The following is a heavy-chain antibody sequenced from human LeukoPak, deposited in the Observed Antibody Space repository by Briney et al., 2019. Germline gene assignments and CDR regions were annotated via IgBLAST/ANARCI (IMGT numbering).Heavy chain of an antibody. CDR2: IYTSGST. Sequence: SETLSLTCTVSGGSISSGSYYWSWIRQPAGKGLEWIGRIYTSGSTNYNPSLKSRVTISVDTSKNQFSLKLSSVTAADTAVYYCARGYCSSTSCPRGPAFDIWGQGTMVTVSS. V-gene: IGHV4-61*02. CDR3: ARGYCSSTSCPRGPAFDI. D-gene: IGHD2-2*01. CDR1: GGSISSGSYY. J-gene: IGHJ3*02.